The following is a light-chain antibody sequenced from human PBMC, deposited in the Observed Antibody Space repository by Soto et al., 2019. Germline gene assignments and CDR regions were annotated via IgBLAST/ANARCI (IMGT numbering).Light chain of an antibody. CDR3: CSYAGSSTLV. CDR2: EGS. V-gene: IGLV2-23*01. Sequence: QSVLTQPASVSGSPGQSITISCTGTSSDVGTYNLVSWYQQHPGKAPKLMIYEGSKRPSGVSNRFSGSKSGNTASLTIFGLQADDEADYYCCSYAGSSTLVFGGGTKLTVL. J-gene: IGLJ2*01. CDR1: SSDVGTYNL.